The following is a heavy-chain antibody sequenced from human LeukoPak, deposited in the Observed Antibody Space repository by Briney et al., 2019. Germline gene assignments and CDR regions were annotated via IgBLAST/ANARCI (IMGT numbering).Heavy chain of an antibody. V-gene: IGHV3-23*01. J-gene: IGHJ4*02. CDR1: GFTFSSYA. D-gene: IGHD3-22*01. CDR3: ANLPIPRPGTPNYYDSSGYYRFDY. CDR2: IRGSGRTT. Sequence: QTGGSLRLSCAASGFTFSSYAMYWVRQAPGKGLEWVSVIRGSGRTTYYADSVKGRFTISRDNSKNTLYLQMNSLRAEDTAVYYCANLPIPRPGTPNYYDSSGYYRFDYWGQGTLVTVSS.